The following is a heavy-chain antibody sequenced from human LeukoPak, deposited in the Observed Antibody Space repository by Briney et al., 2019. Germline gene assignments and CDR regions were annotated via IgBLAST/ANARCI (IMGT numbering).Heavy chain of an antibody. D-gene: IGHD6-19*01. CDR2: IWYDGSNK. CDR3: ARGVGSGWYLSPDY. Sequence: PGGSLRLSCAVSGFTFSTYGMHWVRQAPGKGLEWVALIWYDGSNKHYADSVKGRFTISRDNSKNTLYLQMNSLRAEDTAVYYCARGVGSGWYLSPDYWGQGTLVTVSS. V-gene: IGHV3-33*08. CDR1: GFTFSTYG. J-gene: IGHJ4*02.